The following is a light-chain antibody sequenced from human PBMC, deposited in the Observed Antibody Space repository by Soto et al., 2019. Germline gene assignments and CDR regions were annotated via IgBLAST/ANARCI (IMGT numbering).Light chain of an antibody. Sequence: QSVLTQPPSASGTPGQTVTISCSGGTSNIATNSIAWYQHLPGTAPKLLIYFSHQRPLGVPDRFSGSKSGTSGSLVISGLQSEDEAEYYCSSYTNINTRACVFGTGTKLTVL. CDR1: TSNIATNS. V-gene: IGLV1-44*01. CDR3: SSYTNINTRACV. J-gene: IGLJ1*01. CDR2: FSH.